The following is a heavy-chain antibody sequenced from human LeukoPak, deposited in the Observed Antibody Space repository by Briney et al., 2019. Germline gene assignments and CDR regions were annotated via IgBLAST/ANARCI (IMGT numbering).Heavy chain of an antibody. Sequence: GGSLRLSCAASGFTFSSYSMNWVRQAPGKGLEWVSYISSSSSTIYYADSVKGRFTISRDNAKNSLYLQMNSLRAEDTAVYYCAREGQRGPNYYGSGSFDYWGQGTLVTVSS. CDR2: ISSSSSTI. CDR1: GFTFSSYS. D-gene: IGHD3-10*01. J-gene: IGHJ4*02. V-gene: IGHV3-48*01. CDR3: AREGQRGPNYYGSGSFDY.